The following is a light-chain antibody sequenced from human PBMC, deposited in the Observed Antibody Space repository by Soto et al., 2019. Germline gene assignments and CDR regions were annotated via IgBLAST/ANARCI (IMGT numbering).Light chain of an antibody. CDR2: EGS. V-gene: IGLV2-23*01. Sequence: QSVLTQPASVSGSPGQSITISCTGTSSDFGTYNLVSWYQHHPGKAPKLMIYEGSKRPSGVSNRFSGSKSGNTASLTISGLQAEDEADYYFCSYAGSSTAVFGGGTKLTVL. CDR3: CSYAGSSTAV. CDR1: SSDFGTYNL. J-gene: IGLJ2*01.